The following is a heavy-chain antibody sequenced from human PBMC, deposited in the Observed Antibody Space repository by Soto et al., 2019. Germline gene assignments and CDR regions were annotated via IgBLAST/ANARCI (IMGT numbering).Heavy chain of an antibody. CDR3: ARFRSAAAGTSPYNWFDP. Sequence: GVSLRLSCAASGFTFSDYYMSWIRQAPGKGLEWVSYISSSSSYTNYADSVKGRFTISRDNAKNSLYLQMNSLRAEDTAVYYCARFRSAAAGTSPYNWFDPWGQGTLVTVSS. D-gene: IGHD6-13*01. J-gene: IGHJ5*02. CDR2: ISSSSSYT. V-gene: IGHV3-11*03. CDR1: GFTFSDYY.